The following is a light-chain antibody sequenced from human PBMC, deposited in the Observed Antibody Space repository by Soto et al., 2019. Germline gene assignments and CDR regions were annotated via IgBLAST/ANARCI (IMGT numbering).Light chain of an antibody. Sequence: QSVLTQPPSASGTPGQTVTISCSGSRSNVGRNAVSWYQQVPGMAPKLLVFATNKRPSGVPDRFCGSASGASASLAISGLQSEDEADYYCAAWDDTLNGPLFGGGTKLTVL. CDR3: AAWDDTLNGPL. CDR2: ATN. J-gene: IGLJ2*01. V-gene: IGLV1-44*01. CDR1: RSNVGRNA.